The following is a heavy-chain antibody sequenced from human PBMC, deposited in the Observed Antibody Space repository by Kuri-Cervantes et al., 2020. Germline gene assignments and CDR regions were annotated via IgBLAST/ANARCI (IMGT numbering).Heavy chain of an antibody. CDR1: GRSFSGYY. V-gene: IGHV4-34*01. Sequence: SETLSLTCAVYGRSFSGYYWSWIRQPPGKGLEWIGEINHSGSTNYNPSLKSRVTISVDTSKNQFSLQLSSVTAADTAVYYCATRGAYCGGDCYPGDAFDIWGQGTMVTVSS. J-gene: IGHJ3*02. CDR3: ATRGAYCGGDCYPGDAFDI. D-gene: IGHD2-21*02. CDR2: INHSGST.